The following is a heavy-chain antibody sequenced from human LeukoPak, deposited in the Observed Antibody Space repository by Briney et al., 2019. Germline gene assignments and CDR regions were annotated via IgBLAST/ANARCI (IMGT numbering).Heavy chain of an antibody. CDR3: ARDSGTSTGSFDH. CDR1: GGSISSGYHY. CDR2: IYESGRT. D-gene: IGHD3-10*01. J-gene: IGHJ4*02. Sequence: SETLSLTCTVSGGSISSGYHYWGWIRQPPGKGLEWIGSIYESGRTHYNPSLRSRITISVDTSKNQFSLELSSVTAADTAVYYCARDSGTSTGSFDHWGQGTLVTVSS. V-gene: IGHV4-39*02.